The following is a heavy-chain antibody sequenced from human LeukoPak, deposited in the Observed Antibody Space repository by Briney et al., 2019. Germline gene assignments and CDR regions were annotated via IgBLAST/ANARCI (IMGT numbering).Heavy chain of an antibody. V-gene: IGHV4-59*08. D-gene: IGHD4-17*01. CDR2: IYYSGST. CDR1: GGSISSYY. Sequence: SETLSLTCTVSGGSISSYYWSWIRQPPGKGLEWIGYIYYSGSTNYNPSLKSRVTISVDTSKNQFSLKLSSVTAADTAVYYCARRFDDYGDPYGGLDAFDIWGQGTMVTVSS. J-gene: IGHJ3*02. CDR3: ARRFDDYGDPYGGLDAFDI.